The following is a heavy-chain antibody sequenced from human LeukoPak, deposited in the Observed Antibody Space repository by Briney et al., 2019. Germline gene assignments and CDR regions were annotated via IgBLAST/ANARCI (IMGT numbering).Heavy chain of an antibody. Sequence: PGGSLRLSCAASGFTFSNYGMHWVRXPPGKXXXXVALIWYDGTNERYTDSVKGRFTISRDNSKNTLYLHMNSLRAEDTALYYCTRDNNDNGFFDYWGQGTLVTVSS. CDR1: GFTFSNYG. D-gene: IGHD5-12*01. CDR3: TRDNNDNGFFDY. CDR2: IWYDGTNE. J-gene: IGHJ4*02. V-gene: IGHV3-33*01.